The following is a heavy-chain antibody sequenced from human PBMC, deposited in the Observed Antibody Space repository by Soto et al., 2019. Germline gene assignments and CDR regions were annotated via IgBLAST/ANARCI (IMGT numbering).Heavy chain of an antibody. V-gene: IGHV3-21*01. CDR2: ISSSSSYI. CDR3: ARDDSSSWHQTYYYYYGMDV. J-gene: IGHJ6*02. CDR1: GFTFSSYS. Sequence: GGSLRLSCAASGFTFSSYSMNWVRQAPGKGLEWVSSISSSSSYIYYADSVKGRFTISRDNAKNSLYLQMNSLRAEDTAVYYCARDDSSSWHQTYYYYYGMDVWGQGTTVTVSS. D-gene: IGHD6-13*01.